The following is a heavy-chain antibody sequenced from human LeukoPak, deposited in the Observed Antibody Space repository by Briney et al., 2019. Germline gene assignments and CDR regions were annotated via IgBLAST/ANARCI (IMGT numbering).Heavy chain of an antibody. CDR2: IHSDGSST. V-gene: IGHV3-74*01. J-gene: IGHJ4*02. Sequence: QPGGSLRLSCAASGFTFSSYWMHWVRQAPGKGLVWVSRIHSDGSSTYYADSVKGRFTISRDNAKNTLYLQMNSLRAEDTAVYYCARVSRYDFWTGYPFDYWGQGTLVTVSS. D-gene: IGHD3-3*01. CDR1: GFTFSSYW. CDR3: ARVSRYDFWTGYPFDY.